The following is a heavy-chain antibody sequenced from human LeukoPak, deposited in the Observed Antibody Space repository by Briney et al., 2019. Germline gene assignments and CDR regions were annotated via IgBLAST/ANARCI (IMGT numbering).Heavy chain of an antibody. V-gene: IGHV3-72*01. D-gene: IGHD2-2*01. J-gene: IGHJ4*02. CDR1: GFTFSDCY. Sequence: GGSLRLSCEASGFTFSDCYMDWVRQAPGKGLEWVGRIKHKTNSYTTDYATSVKGRFTISRDNSKNTLYLQMNSLRAEDTAVYYCAHTKEGYGRAMPFDYWGQGTLVTVSS. CDR2: IKHKTNSYTT. CDR3: AHTKEGYGRAMPFDY.